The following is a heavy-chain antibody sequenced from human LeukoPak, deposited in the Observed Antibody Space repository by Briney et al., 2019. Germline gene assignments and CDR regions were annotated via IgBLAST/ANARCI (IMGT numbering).Heavy chain of an antibody. D-gene: IGHD6-13*01. J-gene: IGHJ3*02. Sequence: GGSLRLSCAASGFSFISYGMHWVRQAPGKGLEWVAFTRYDGTNKYYADSVKGRFTISRDNSKNTLYLQMNSLRAEDTAVYYCARVRDSSSWYGPDAFDIWGQGTMVTVSS. V-gene: IGHV3-30*02. CDR2: TRYDGTNK. CDR3: ARVRDSSSWYGPDAFDI. CDR1: GFSFISYG.